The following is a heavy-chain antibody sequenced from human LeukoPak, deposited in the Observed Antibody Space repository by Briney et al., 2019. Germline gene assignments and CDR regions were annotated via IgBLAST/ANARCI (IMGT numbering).Heavy chain of an antibody. CDR1: GGSIISGDYY. CDR2: IYYSGST. D-gene: IGHD3-3*01. V-gene: IGHV4-30-4*08. Sequence: SQTLSLTCTVSGGSIISGDYYWSWIRQPPGKGLEWIGYIYYSGSTYYNPSLKSRVTISVDTSKNQFSLKLSSVTAADTAVYYCARDDPQYWFDPWGQGTLVTVSS. CDR3: ARDDPQYWFDP. J-gene: IGHJ5*02.